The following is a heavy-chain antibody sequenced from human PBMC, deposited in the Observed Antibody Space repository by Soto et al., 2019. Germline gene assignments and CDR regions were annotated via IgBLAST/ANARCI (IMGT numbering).Heavy chain of an antibody. CDR3: AHRRELWWFDP. D-gene: IGHD2-21*01. J-gene: IGHJ5*02. CDR2: IYWDDDK. CDR1: GFSLSTSGVG. Sequence: QITLKESGPALVKPTQPLTLTCTFSGFSLSTSGVGVGWIRRPPEKALKWLALIYWDDDKRYSPSLKSRRTITKHHPKNQVVLTITNMDPVDTATYYCAHRRELWWFDPWGQGTLVTVSS. V-gene: IGHV2-5*02.